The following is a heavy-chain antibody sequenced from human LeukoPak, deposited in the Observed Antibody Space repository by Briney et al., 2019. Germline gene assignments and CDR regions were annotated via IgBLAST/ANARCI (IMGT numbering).Heavy chain of an antibody. CDR1: GFTFNNFG. J-gene: IGHJ4*02. D-gene: IGHD3-22*01. Sequence: PGMSLRLSCAASGFTFNNFGIHWVRQAPGKGLEWVSVISYSGSVQFYADSVKGRFTISRDDSKNTVYLQMSSLRLEDTAVYYCGRSPRDSRDWTGTLDYWGQGALVTVSS. CDR3: GRSPRDSRDWTGTLDY. CDR2: ISYSGSVQ. V-gene: IGHV3-30*03.